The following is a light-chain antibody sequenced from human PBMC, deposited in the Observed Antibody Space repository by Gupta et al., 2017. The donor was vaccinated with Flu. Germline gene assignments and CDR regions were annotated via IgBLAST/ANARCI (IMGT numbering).Light chain of an antibody. CDR2: DDS. V-gene: IGLV3-21*02. CDR1: NSGSKG. Sequence: SYVLTQPPSVSVAPGQTARITCGGNNSGSKGVHWYQQKPGQAPVLIVYDDSDRPSGIPERFSGSNSGNTATMTISRVEAGDEADYYCQVWDSSSDHPRVVFGGGTKLTVL. CDR3: QVWDSSSDHPRVV. J-gene: IGLJ2*01.